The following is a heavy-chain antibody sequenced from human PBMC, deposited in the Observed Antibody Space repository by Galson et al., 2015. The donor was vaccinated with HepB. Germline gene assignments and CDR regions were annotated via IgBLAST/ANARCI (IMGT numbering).Heavy chain of an antibody. V-gene: IGHV1-2*06. CDR2: INPTRGGT. D-gene: IGHD6-19*01. CDR3: AKAKAVAGVIDF. J-gene: IGHJ4*02. CDR1: GYTFTAYY. Sequence: SVKVSCKASGYTFTAYYMHWVRQAPGQGLEWMGRINPTRGGTNYAQKFQGRVTITRDTSISTAYMELSRLRSDDAAVYFCAKAKAVAGVIDFWGQGTLVTVSS.